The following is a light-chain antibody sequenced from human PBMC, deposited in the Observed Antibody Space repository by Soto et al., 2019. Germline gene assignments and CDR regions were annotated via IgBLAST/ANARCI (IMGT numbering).Light chain of an antibody. CDR1: QSLRRSH. Sequence: EILLTQSPGTLSLSPGETATLSCRVNQSLRRSHLAWYRQKPGQAPRLLIFGASNRATGIPDRVSGSGSGTDFTLTISGLEPEDFAVYYCQHYGGSPPITFGQGTRLEIK. CDR3: QHYGGSPPIT. V-gene: IGKV3-20*01. J-gene: IGKJ5*01. CDR2: GAS.